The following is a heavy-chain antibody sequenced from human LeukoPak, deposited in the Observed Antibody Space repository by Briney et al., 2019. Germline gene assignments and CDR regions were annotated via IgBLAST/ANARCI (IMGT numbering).Heavy chain of an antibody. J-gene: IGHJ5*02. V-gene: IGHV4-38-2*02. CDR3: ARDRISVTDPPNWFDP. D-gene: IGHD6-19*01. CDR2: IYHSGNT. Sequence: SETLSLTCTVSGYSISRGYYWGWIRQPPGKGLEWIGSIYHSGNTYYNPSLKCRVTISLDTSNNQFSLRLSSVTAADTAVYFCARDRISVTDPPNWFDPWGQGTLVAVSS. CDR1: GYSISRGYY.